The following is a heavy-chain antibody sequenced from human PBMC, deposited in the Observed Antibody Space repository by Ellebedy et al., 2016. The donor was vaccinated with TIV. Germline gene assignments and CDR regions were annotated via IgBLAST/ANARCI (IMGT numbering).Heavy chain of an antibody. CDR2: ASHVESIK. V-gene: IGHV3-30*04. J-gene: IGHJ6*02. CDR3: AKGAAMDL. Sequence: GESLKISCAASGFTFNSYAIHWVRQGPGKGLEWVAVASHVESIKWYADSVKGRFTISRDNFKNAVFLQMNNLRPEDTGLYYCAKGAAMDLWGQGTTVTVSS. CDR1: GFTFNSYA.